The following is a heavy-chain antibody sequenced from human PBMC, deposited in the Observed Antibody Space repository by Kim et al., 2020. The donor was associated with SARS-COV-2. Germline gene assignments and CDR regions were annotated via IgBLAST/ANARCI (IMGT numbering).Heavy chain of an antibody. CDR3: ARRYYGSGSFGD. Sequence: SETLSLTCAVSGDSISSSNWWNWVRQPPGKGLEWIGEVYDSGSTNYNPSLKSRVTISVDKSKSQFSLRLSSVTAADTAMYYCARRYYGSGSFGDWVQGT. J-gene: IGHJ3*01. D-gene: IGHD3-10*01. CDR2: VYDSGST. V-gene: IGHV4-4*02. CDR1: GDSISSSNW.